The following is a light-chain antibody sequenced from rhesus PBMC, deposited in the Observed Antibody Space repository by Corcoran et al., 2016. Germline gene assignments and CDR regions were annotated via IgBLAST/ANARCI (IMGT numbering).Light chain of an antibody. CDR2: AVS. J-gene: IGKJ3*01. CDR1: QDISNS. Sequence: DIQMSQSPSSLSASVGDKVTITCRASQDISNSLAWYQQKPGKAPKLLMYAVSTLEAGVPSRFSGSRAGPEFTLTINSLQPEDFATYFCQQGYTTPVTFGPGTKLEIK. CDR3: QQGYTTPVT. V-gene: IGKV1-33*02.